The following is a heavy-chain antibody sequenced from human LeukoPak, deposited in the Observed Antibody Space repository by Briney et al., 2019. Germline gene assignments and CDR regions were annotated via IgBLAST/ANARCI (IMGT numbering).Heavy chain of an antibody. CDR3: TRSYDSSGYYSGFDY. D-gene: IGHD3-22*01. J-gene: IGHJ4*02. Sequence: PSETLSLTCTVSGGSISSYYWSWVRQPPGRGLEWIGSIYHSGITYYNPSLKSRVTISVDTSKNQFSLKLSSVTATDTAVYYCTRSYDSSGYYSGFDYWGQGALVTVSS. V-gene: IGHV4-59*08. CDR2: IYHSGIT. CDR1: GGSISSYY.